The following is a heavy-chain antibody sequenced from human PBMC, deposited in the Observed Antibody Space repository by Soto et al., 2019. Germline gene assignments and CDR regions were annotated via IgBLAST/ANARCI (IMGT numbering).Heavy chain of an antibody. CDR3: AIDFGYRSRWAQFPVWFAP. CDR1: GRIFSSYA. D-gene: IGHD6-13*01. V-gene: IGHV1-69*13. CDR2: IIPIFGTA. Sequence: SVKVSCKAFGRIFSSYAISWVRQAPGQGLEWMGGIIPIFGTANYAQKFQGRVTITADESTSTAYMELSSLRSEDTAVYYCAIDFGYRSRWAQFPVWFAPWGEGTQVTVSS. J-gene: IGHJ5*02.